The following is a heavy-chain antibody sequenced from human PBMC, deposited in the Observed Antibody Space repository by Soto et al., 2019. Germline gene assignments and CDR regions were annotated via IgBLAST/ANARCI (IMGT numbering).Heavy chain of an antibody. J-gene: IGHJ3*02. CDR3: AKDKHSYGLDAFDI. D-gene: IGHD5-18*01. V-gene: IGHV3-9*01. CDR1: GFTFDDYA. Sequence: EVQLVESGGGLVQPGRSLRLSCAASGFTFDDYAMHWVRQAPGKGLEWVSGISWNSGSIGYADSVKGRFTISRDNAKNSLYLQMNSLRAEDTALYYCAKDKHSYGLDAFDIWGQGTMVTVSS. CDR2: ISWNSGSI.